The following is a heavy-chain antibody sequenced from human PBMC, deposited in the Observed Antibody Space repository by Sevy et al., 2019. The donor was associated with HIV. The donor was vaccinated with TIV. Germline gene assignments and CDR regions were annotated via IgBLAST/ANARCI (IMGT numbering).Heavy chain of an antibody. V-gene: IGHV3-15*07. CDR2: IKSKIDGGTT. D-gene: IGHD3-22*01. CDR1: GFTFSNAS. J-gene: IGHJ4*02. Sequence: GGSLRLSCAASGFTFSNASMNWVRQAPGKGLEWVGRIKSKIDGGTTDYAAPVKGRFSISRDDSKNTLYLEMNSLKTEDTAVYYCTTDPIPEYYDSNGYYVSLSRWGQGTLVTVSS. CDR3: TTDPIPEYYDSNGYYVSLSR.